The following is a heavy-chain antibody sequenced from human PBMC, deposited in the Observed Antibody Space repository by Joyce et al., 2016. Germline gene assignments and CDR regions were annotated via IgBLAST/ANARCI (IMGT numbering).Heavy chain of an antibody. CDR3: AKGSRLPGAYYDFWSGYFFDY. CDR1: GFTFSSYA. D-gene: IGHD3-3*01. V-gene: IGHV3-23*01. CDR2: NSSSGDYT. Sequence: EVQLLESGGGLVQPGGSLRLSCAASGFTFSSYAMNWVRQGPGKGLEWVSVNSSSGDYTYYADSVKGRFTISRDNSKNTLYLQMSSRRADDPAVYYCAKGSRLPGAYYDFWSGYFFDYWGQGSLVTVSS. J-gene: IGHJ4*02.